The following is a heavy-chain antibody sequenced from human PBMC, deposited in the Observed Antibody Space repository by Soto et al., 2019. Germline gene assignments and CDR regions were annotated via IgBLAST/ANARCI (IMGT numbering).Heavy chain of an antibody. CDR1: GYSFSEFR. CDR3: ARENWHFDY. CDR2: VNPINGNT. V-gene: IGHV1-2*02. Sequence: QVQLVQSGAEVKKPGASVKVSCKTSGYSFSEFRMHWVRQAPGQGLEWMGWVNPINGNTNYSPDFQGRVTMTRDAATKTVYMELSSLTSDDTSTVYCARENWHFDYWGQGTLITVSS. J-gene: IGHJ4*02.